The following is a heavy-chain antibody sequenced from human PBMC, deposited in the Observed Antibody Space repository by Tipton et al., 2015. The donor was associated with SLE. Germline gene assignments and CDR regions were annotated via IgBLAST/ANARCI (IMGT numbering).Heavy chain of an antibody. V-gene: IGHV4-31*03. CDR1: GGSISSGGYY. Sequence: LRLSCTVSGGSISSGGYYWSWIRQHPGKGLEWIGYIYYSGSTYYNPSLKSRVTISVDTSKNQFSLKLSSVTAADTAVYYCARRPADSSFDYWGQGTLVTVSS. CDR2: IYYSGST. D-gene: IGHD6-13*01. J-gene: IGHJ4*02. CDR3: ARRPADSSFDY.